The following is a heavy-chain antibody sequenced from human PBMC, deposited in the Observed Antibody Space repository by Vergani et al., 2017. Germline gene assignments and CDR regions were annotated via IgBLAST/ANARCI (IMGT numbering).Heavy chain of an antibody. J-gene: IGHJ6*02. CDR1: GYTFTDHY. D-gene: IGHD4-17*01. CDR2: VDPEDGET. V-gene: IGHV1-69-2*01. Sequence: EVQLVQSGAEVKKPGATMKISCKVSGYTFTDHYMNWVKQAPGKGLEWMGLVDPEDGETTYAGKFKGRVTIAADTSTDTAHLEFSSLGSEDTAVYYCATPQTVTTGGMEVWGQGTTVIVSS. CDR3: ATPQTVTTGGMEV.